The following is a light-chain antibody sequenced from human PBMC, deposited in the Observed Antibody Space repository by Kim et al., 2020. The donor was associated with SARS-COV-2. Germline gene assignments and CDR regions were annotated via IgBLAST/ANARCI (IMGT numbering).Light chain of an antibody. CDR1: HSVGIS. V-gene: IGKV3-15*01. Sequence: SPGEGATLACRASHSVGISLAWYQQKPGQAPRLLIYGASTRATGIPARFSGSGSGTDFTLTINSLQSEDFAVYYCQQYNNWPPLTFGGGTKVDIK. J-gene: IGKJ4*01. CDR2: GAS. CDR3: QQYNNWPPLT.